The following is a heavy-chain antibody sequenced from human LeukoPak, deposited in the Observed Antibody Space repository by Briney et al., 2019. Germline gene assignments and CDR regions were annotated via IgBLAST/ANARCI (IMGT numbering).Heavy chain of an antibody. J-gene: IGHJ1*01. Sequence: GGSLRLSCAASGFTFSNAWMSWVRQAPGEGLEWLGRIKSKVHGETIDYAAPVKGRFTISRDDSKNTLYLEMNSLKTEDTAVYYCTTVWGGDWGQGTLVTVSS. CDR1: GFTFSNAW. CDR3: TTVWGGD. CDR2: IKSKVHGETI. V-gene: IGHV3-15*01. D-gene: IGHD7-27*01.